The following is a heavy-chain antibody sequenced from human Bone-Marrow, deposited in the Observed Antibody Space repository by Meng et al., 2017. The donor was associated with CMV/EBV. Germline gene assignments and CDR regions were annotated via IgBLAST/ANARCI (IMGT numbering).Heavy chain of an antibody. V-gene: IGHV3-30*02. CDR2: IRYDGSNK. D-gene: IGHD3-10*02. CDR3: AKDNLFGPFGTYGMAV. J-gene: IGHJ6*02. Sequence: GESLKISCAASGFTFSSYGMHWVRQAPGKGLEWVAFIRYDGSNKYYADSVKGRFTISRDNSKNTLYLQMNSLRAEDTAVYYCAKDNLFGPFGTYGMAVWGQGTTVTFSS. CDR1: GFTFSSYG.